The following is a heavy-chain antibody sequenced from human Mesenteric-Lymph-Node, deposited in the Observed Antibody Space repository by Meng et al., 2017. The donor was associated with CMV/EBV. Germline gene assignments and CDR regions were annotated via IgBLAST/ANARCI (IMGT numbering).Heavy chain of an antibody. CDR1: GFTFSSYS. J-gene: IGHJ4*02. CDR2: ISSSSTYI. D-gene: IGHD6-13*01. CDR3: STASSSWFVGEDY. V-gene: IGHV3-21*01. Sequence: GGSLRLSCAASGFTFSSYSMNWVRQAPGKGLEWVSSISSSSTYIYYADSVKGRFTISRDNAKSSLYLQMNSLRAEDTAVYFCSTASSSWFVGEDYWGQGTLVTVSS.